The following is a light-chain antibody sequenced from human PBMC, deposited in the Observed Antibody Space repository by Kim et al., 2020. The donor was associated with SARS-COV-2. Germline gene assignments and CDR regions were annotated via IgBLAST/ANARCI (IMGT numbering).Light chain of an antibody. CDR3: QVWDSSSDHPVV. V-gene: IGLV3-21*03. Sequence: PGKTARITCGGNNIGSKSVHWYQQKPGQAPVLVVYDDSDRPSGIPERFSGSNSGNTATLTISRVEAGDEADYDCQVWDSSSDHPVVFGGGTQLTDL. CDR2: DDS. CDR1: NIGSKS. J-gene: IGLJ2*01.